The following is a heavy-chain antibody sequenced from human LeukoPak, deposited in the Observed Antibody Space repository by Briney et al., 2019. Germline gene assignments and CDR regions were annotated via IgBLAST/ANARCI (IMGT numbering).Heavy chain of an antibody. D-gene: IGHD3-9*01. CDR1: GFTFSSFN. J-gene: IGHJ6*02. V-gene: IGHV3-30*18. Sequence: GGSLRLSCAASGFTFSSFNMHWVRQAPGKGLEWVAVIAYDGTNTYYAESVKGRFTISRDNSKKTLYLQMNNLRGVDTAVYSCAKALRLGRRGSYGMDVWGQGTTVTVSS. CDR2: IAYDGTNT. CDR3: AKALRLGRRGSYGMDV.